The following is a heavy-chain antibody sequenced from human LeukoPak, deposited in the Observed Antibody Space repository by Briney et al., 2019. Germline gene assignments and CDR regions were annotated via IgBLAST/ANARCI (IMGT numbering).Heavy chain of an antibody. D-gene: IGHD5-24*01. J-gene: IGHJ4*02. CDR2: ISGSGGST. CDR1: GFTFSSYA. Sequence: GGSLRLSCAASGFTFSSYAMSWVRQAPGKGLEWVSAISGSGGSTYYADSVEGWFSISRDNSKNTLYLQMNSLRAEDTAVYYCAKEVATTKTIDYWGQGTLVTVSS. V-gene: IGHV3-23*01. CDR3: AKEVATTKTIDY.